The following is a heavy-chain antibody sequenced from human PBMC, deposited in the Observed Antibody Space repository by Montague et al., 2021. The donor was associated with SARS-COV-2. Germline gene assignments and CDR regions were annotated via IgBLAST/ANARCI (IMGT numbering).Heavy chain of an antibody. V-gene: IGHV4-34*01. CDR3: SCIESSSRKGTFDY. Sequence: SETLSLTCAVFGESFSGYYWSWIRQPPGKGLEWIGEINQSGSTNYNPSLKSRVTISVDTSKNQLSLKLSSVTAADTAIYYCSCIESSSRKGTFDYWGHGALVTVSS. CDR2: INQSGST. J-gene: IGHJ4*01. CDR1: GESFSGYY. D-gene: IGHD2-21*01.